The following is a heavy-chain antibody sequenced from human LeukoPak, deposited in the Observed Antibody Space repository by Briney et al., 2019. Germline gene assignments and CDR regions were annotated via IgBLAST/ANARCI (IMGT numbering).Heavy chain of an antibody. CDR3: ARGWRSFDP. Sequence: SQTLSLTCTVSGGSISSGSYYWSWIRQPAGKGLEWIGRIYTSGTTNYNPSLKSRVTISVDTSKNQFSLKLSPVTAADTAVYYCARGWRSFDPWGQGTLVTVSS. J-gene: IGHJ5*02. CDR1: GGSISSGSYY. CDR2: IYTSGTT. V-gene: IGHV4-61*02.